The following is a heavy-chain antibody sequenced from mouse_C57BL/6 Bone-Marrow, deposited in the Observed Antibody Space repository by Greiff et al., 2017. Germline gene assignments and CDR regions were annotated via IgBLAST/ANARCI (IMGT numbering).Heavy chain of an antibody. J-gene: IGHJ1*03. CDR1: GYTFTSYW. V-gene: IGHV1-69*01. CDR2: IDPSDSYT. CDR3: ARSLYSNYVGWYFDV. D-gene: IGHD2-5*01. Sequence: QVQLQQPGAELVMPGASVKLSCKASGYTFTSYWMHWVKQRPGQGLEWIGEIDPSDSYTNYNQKFKGKSTLTEDKSSSTAYMQLSSLTSEDSAVYYCARSLYSNYVGWYFDVWGTGTTVTVSS.